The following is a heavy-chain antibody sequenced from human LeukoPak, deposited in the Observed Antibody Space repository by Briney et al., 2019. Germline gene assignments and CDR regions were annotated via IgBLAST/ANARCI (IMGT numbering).Heavy chain of an antibody. Sequence: GASVKVSCTASGYTFTSYGISWVRQAPGQGLEWMGWITGYNGNTNYAQKVQGRVTMTTDTSTSTAYMELRSLRSDDTAVYYCARDPDYDILTVMPHNWFDPWGQGTLVTVSS. V-gene: IGHV1-18*01. D-gene: IGHD3-9*01. CDR2: ITGYNGNT. CDR3: ARDPDYDILTVMPHNWFDP. J-gene: IGHJ5*02. CDR1: GYTFTSYG.